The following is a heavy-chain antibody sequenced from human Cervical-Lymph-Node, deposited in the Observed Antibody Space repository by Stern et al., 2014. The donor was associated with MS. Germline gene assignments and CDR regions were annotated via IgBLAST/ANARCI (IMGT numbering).Heavy chain of an antibody. CDR3: ARDHSSSGSYRRRFDP. Sequence: VQLVESGPGLVKPSGTLSLTCAVSGGSISSSNWWSWVRQPPGKGLEWXGEIYHSGSTNYNPSLKSRVTISVDKSKNQFSLKLSSVTAADTAVYYCARDHSSSGSYRRRFDPWGQGTLVTVSS. CDR1: GGSISSSNW. V-gene: IGHV4-4*02. J-gene: IGHJ5*02. D-gene: IGHD1-26*01. CDR2: IYHSGST.